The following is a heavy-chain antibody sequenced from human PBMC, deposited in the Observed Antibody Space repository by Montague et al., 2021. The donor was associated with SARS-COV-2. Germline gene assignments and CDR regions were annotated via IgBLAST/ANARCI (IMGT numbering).Heavy chain of an antibody. J-gene: IGHJ4*02. CDR1: GFTFSAYW. CDR2: ISQDGSEE. V-gene: IGHV3-7*03. D-gene: IGHD6-19*01. CDR3: ARVVSNGWTFEY. Sequence: SLRLSCAASGFTFSAYWMTWVRQAPGKGLEWVASISQDGSEEYSVYSVKGRFTISSDNAKNSLYLQKNRLSAEATAVSYCARVVSNGWTFEYWGQGTLVTVSS.